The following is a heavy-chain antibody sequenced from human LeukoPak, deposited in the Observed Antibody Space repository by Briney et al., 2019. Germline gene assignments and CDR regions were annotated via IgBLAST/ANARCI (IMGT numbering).Heavy chain of an antibody. Sequence: GGSLRLSCTVSGFTFSDHYMEWVRQAPGKGLEWVGRSRDKANSYTTEFAASVKGRFTLSRDDSKNSLYLQMNRLKTEDTAIYYCVRTQSNGLHVFDTWGQGTKVTVSS. CDR1: GFTFSDHY. CDR2: SRDKANSYTT. D-gene: IGHD2-8*01. V-gene: IGHV3-72*01. J-gene: IGHJ3*02. CDR3: VRTQSNGLHVFDT.